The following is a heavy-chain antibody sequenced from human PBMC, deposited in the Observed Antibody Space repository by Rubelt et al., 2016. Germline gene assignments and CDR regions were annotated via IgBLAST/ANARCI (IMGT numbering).Heavy chain of an antibody. CDR3: ARDRGGYYFDY. J-gene: IGHJ4*02. V-gene: IGHV1-18*01. Sequence: QVQLVQSGAEVKKPGASVKVSCKASGYTFTSYGISWVRQAPGQGLEWLGWISAYNGNTNYAQKIQGRVTMTTDTSTGTSYMELRSLRSADSAVYYCARDRGGYYFDYWGQGTLVTVSS. CDR1: GYTFTSYG. CDR2: ISAYNGNT. D-gene: IGHD2-15*01.